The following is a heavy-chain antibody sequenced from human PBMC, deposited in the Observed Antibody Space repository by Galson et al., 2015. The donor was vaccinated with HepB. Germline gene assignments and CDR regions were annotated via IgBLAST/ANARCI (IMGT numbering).Heavy chain of an antibody. CDR1: GFTFSSYS. D-gene: IGHD6-13*01. CDR3: ASGSWYTSPDAFDI. V-gene: IGHV3-21*01. Sequence: SLRLSCAASGFTFSSYSMNWVRQAPGKGLEWVSFISSSSSYIYYADSVKGRFTISRDNAKNSLYLQMNSLRAEGTAVYYCASGSWYTSPDAFDIWGQGTMVTVPS. J-gene: IGHJ3*02. CDR2: ISSSSSYI.